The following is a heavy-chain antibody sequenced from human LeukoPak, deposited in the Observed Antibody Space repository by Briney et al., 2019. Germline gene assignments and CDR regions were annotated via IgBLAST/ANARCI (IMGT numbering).Heavy chain of an antibody. CDR2: IYTSGST. V-gene: IGHV4-61*02. D-gene: IGHD6-13*01. J-gene: IGHJ4*02. Sequence: PSETLSLTCTVSGGSISSGSYYWSWIRQPAGKGLEWIGRIYTSGSTNYNPSLKSRVTISVDTSKNQFSLKLSSVTAADTAVYYCARHPDSSSWYEGEYYFDYWGQGTLVTVSS. CDR1: GGSISSGSYY. CDR3: ARHPDSSSWYEGEYYFDY.